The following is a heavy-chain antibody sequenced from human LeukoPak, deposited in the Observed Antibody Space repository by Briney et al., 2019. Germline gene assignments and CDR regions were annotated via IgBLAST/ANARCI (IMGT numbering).Heavy chain of an antibody. J-gene: IGHJ6*02. D-gene: IGHD3-10*01. CDR1: GFRFSSYS. CDR2: ISHTGSTM. V-gene: IGHV3-48*04. Sequence: GGSPRLSCAASGFRFSSYSMNWVRQAPGKGLEWVSYISHTGSTMSYADPVKGRFTISRDNARNSLHLQMNSLRAEDTAVYYCAIPPLSGTGSSRPLAEMDVWGQGTTVTVSS. CDR3: AIPPLSGTGSSRPLAEMDV.